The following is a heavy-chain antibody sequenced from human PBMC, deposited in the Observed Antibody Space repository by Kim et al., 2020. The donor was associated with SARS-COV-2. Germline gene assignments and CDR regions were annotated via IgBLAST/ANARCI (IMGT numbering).Heavy chain of an antibody. J-gene: IGHJ6*02. CDR3: AKDISPITIFLGGYYGMGA. Sequence: GGSLRLSCAASGFTFDDYAMHWVRQVPGKGLEWVSGISWNSGTIGYADSVKGRFTISRDNAKNSLYLQMNSLRAEDTALYYCAKDISPITIFLGGYYGMGAWGQGTTVTVSS. D-gene: IGHD3-3*01. CDR2: ISWNSGTI. CDR1: GFTFDDYA. V-gene: IGHV3-9*01.